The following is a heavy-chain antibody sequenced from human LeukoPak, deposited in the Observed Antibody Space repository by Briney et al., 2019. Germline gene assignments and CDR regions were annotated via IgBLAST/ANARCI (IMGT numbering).Heavy chain of an antibody. CDR2: IIPILGIA. D-gene: IGHD3-10*02. CDR3: ARDGVLLRSGWFDP. CDR1: GYTFTSYA. Sequence: ASVKVSCKASGYTFTSYAISWVRQAPGQGLEWMGRIIPILGIANYAQKFQGRVTITADKSTSTAYMELSSLRSEDTAVYYCARDGVLLRSGWFDPWGQGTLVTVSS. J-gene: IGHJ5*02. V-gene: IGHV1-69*04.